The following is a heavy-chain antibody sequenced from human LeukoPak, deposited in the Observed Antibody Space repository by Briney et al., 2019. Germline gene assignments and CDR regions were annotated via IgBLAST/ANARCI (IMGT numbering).Heavy chain of an antibody. CDR2: MSTTGHMI. CDR1: GFSFSDYY. Sequence: PGGSLRLSCEASGFSFSDYYMTWIRQAPGKGLEWISYMSTTGHMIYYADSVKGRFTISRDNAKNSLYLQMNSLRSEDTAVYYCGRDGSGSPDYWGQGTLVTVSS. CDR3: GRDGSGSPDY. V-gene: IGHV3-11*01. J-gene: IGHJ4*02. D-gene: IGHD1-26*01.